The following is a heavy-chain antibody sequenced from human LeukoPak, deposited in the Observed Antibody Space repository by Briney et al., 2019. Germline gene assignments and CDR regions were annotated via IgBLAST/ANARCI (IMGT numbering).Heavy chain of an antibody. D-gene: IGHD1-26*01. CDR1: EFTFSTYS. Sequence: GGSLRLSCVASEFTFSTYSMNWVRQAPGEGLEWLSYITSSSNMIYYADSVKGRFTISRDNSKNTLYLQMNSLRAEDTAVYYCAKEGTVGYFDYWGQGTLVTVSS. CDR2: ITSSSNMI. CDR3: AKEGTVGYFDY. J-gene: IGHJ4*02. V-gene: IGHV3-48*01.